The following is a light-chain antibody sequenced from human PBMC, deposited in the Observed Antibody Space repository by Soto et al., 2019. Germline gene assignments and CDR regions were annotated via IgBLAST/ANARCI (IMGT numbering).Light chain of an antibody. V-gene: IGKV1-5*03. J-gene: IGKJ2*01. CDR2: KAS. CDR1: QSISNW. CDR3: QQYNSS. Sequence: DIQMTQSPSTLSASVVDRVTITCRASQSISNWLAWYQQKPGKAPNLLIYKASSLESGVPSRFSGSGSGTEFTLTISSLQPDDFATYYCQQYNSSFGQGTKVDIK.